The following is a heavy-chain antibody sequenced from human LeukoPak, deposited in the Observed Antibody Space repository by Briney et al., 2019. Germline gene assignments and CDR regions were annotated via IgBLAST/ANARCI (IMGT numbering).Heavy chain of an antibody. Sequence: SETLSLTCAVYGGSFSGHYWSWIRQSPGKGLEWIGEINHSGSTNYNPSLKSRVTISVDTSKNRFSLRLSSVIAADTAVYYCARAPAAAGTIDYWGQGTLVTVSS. CDR3: ARAPAAAGTIDY. CDR1: GGSFSGHY. V-gene: IGHV4-34*01. CDR2: INHSGST. D-gene: IGHD6-13*01. J-gene: IGHJ4*02.